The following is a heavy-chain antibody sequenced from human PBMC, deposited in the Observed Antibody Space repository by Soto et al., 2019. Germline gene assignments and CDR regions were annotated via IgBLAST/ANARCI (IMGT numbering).Heavy chain of an antibody. CDR2: IYYSGST. J-gene: IGHJ5*02. CDR3: ARGGPSSKWLDP. Sequence: SETLSLTCTVSGGSISSYYWSWIRQPPGKGLEWIGYIYYSGSTNYNPSLKSRVTISVDTSKNQFSLKLTSLTATDTAVYYCARGGPSSKWLDPWGQGTLVTVSS. V-gene: IGHV4-59*01. CDR1: GGSISSYY.